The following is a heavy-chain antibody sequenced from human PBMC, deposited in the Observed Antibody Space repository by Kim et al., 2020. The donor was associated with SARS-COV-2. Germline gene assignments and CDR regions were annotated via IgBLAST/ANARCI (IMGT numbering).Heavy chain of an antibody. CDR3: ANHDYRGGGDWRDVFDI. CDR1: GFTFKSYT. D-gene: IGHD2-21*02. J-gene: IGHJ3*02. CDR2: INAAADNT. V-gene: IGHV3-23*01. Sequence: GGSLRLSCAASGFTFKSYTMSWIRQSPGKGLEWVAAINAAADNTQYADSVKGRFTISRDNSKSTLYLQMDNLRAEDTALYYCANHDYRGGGDWRDVFDIWGQGTMVTVSS.